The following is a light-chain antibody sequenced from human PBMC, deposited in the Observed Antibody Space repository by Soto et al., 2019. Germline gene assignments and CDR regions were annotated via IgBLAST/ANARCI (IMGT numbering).Light chain of an antibody. Sequence: SSELTQPPSVSVAPGQTATISCGANDIGIKSVHWYQQKPGQAPVLVVHDDSDRPSGIPDRFSGSKSANTATLTISRVEAGDEADYFCQVWDNGGDHPHVVFGGGTKLTVL. CDR2: DDS. J-gene: IGLJ2*01. CDR3: QVWDNGGDHPHVV. CDR1: DIGIKS. V-gene: IGLV3-21*02.